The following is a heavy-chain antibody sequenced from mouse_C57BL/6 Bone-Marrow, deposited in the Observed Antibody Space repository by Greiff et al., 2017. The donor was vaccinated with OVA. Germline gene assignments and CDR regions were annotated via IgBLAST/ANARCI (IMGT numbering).Heavy chain of an antibody. CDR1: GFSFTSYG. J-gene: IGHJ2*01. CDR3: ARTLLRYPSYFDY. D-gene: IGHD1-1*01. V-gene: IGHV2-2*01. CDR2: IWSGGST. Sequence: QVQLKQSGPGLVQPSQSLSITCTVSGFSFTSYGVHWVRQSPGKGLEWLGVIWSGGSTDYNAAFISRLSISKDNSKSQVFFKMNSLQADDTAIYYCARTLLRYPSYFDYWGQGTTLTVSS.